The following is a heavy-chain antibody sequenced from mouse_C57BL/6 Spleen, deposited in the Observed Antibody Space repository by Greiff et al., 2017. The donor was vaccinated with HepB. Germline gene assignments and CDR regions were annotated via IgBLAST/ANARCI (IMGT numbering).Heavy chain of an antibody. J-gene: IGHJ2*01. CDR1: GFTFSSYA. CDR2: ISDGGSYT. V-gene: IGHV5-4*03. Sequence: DVKLVESGGGLVKPGGSLKLSCAASGFTFSSYAMSWVRQTPEKRLEWVATISDGGSYTYYPDNVKGRFTISRDNAKNNLYLQMSHLKSEDTAMYYCATDSPFDYWGQGTTLTVSS. CDR3: ATDSPFDY.